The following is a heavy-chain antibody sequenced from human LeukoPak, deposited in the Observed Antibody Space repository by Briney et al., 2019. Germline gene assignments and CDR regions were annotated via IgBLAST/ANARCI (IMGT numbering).Heavy chain of an antibody. CDR2: ISSSGSTI. J-gene: IGHJ4*02. CDR1: GFTFNNFG. D-gene: IGHD6-19*01. CDR3: ARGQDFQWLVLYYFDY. V-gene: IGHV3-48*03. Sequence: GGSLRLSCAASGFTFNNFGMHWVRQAPGKGLEWVSYISSSGSTIYYADSVKGRFTISRDNAKNSLYLQMNSLRAEDTAGYYCARGQDFQWLVLYYFDYWGQRTLVTVSS.